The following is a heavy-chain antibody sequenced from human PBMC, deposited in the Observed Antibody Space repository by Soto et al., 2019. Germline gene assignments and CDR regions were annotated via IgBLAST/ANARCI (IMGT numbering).Heavy chain of an antibody. CDR1: GFTFSSYE. Sequence: GGSLRLSCAASGFTFSSYEMNWVRQAPGKGLEWVSYISSSGSTIYYADSVKGRFTISRDNAKNSLYLQMNSLRSEDTAVYYCARDRDIVVVPATIHYYYGMDIWGQGTMVTVSS. D-gene: IGHD2-2*01. CDR3: ARDRDIVVVPATIHYYYGMDI. J-gene: IGHJ6*02. V-gene: IGHV3-48*03. CDR2: ISSSGSTI.